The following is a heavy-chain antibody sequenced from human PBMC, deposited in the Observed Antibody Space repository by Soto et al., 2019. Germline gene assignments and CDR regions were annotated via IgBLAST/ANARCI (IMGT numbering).Heavy chain of an antibody. CDR1: GGTFSSYA. J-gene: IGHJ4*02. V-gene: IGHV1-69*13. CDR2: IIPIFGTA. Sequence: SVKVSCKASGGTFSSYAISWLRQAPGQGLEWMGGIIPIFGTANYAQKFQGRVTITADESTSTAYMELSSLRSEDTAVYYCARDKGGYNYDYWGQGTLVPVSS. CDR3: ARDKGGYNYDY. D-gene: IGHD5-12*01.